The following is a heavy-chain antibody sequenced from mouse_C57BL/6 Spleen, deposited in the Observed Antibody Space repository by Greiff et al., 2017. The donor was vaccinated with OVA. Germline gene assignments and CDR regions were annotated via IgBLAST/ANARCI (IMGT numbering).Heavy chain of an antibody. CDR2: IDPETGGT. Sequence: QVQLQQSGAELVRPGASVTLSCKASGYTFTDYEMHWVKQTPVHGLEWIGAIDPETGGTAYNQKFKGKAILTAEKSSSTAYMELRSLTSEDSAVYYCTRQLRLQFAYWGQGTLVTVSA. CDR3: TRQLRLQFAY. J-gene: IGHJ3*01. CDR1: GYTFTDYE. D-gene: IGHD3-2*02. V-gene: IGHV1-15*01.